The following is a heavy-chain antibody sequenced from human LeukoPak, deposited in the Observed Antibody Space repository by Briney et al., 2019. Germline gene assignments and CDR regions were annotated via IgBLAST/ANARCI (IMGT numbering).Heavy chain of an antibody. V-gene: IGHV4-59*01. CDR1: GGSISSYY. CDR3: ARSGYSYDNFDY. CDR2: IYYSGST. D-gene: IGHD5-18*01. J-gene: IGHJ4*02. Sequence: SETLSLTCTVSGGSISSYYWSWIRQPPGKGLEWIGYIYYSGSTNYNPSLKSRVTISVDTSKNQFSLELSSVTAADTAVYYCARSGYSYDNFDYWGQGTLVTVSS.